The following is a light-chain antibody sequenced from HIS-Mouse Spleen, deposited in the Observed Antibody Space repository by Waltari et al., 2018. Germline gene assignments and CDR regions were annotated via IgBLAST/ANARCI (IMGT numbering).Light chain of an antibody. CDR1: SSDVGSYNL. CDR3: CSYAGSSTFVV. V-gene: IGLV2-23*01. Sequence: QSALTQPASVSGSPGQSITISCTGTSSDVGSYNLVSWYQQHPGKAPKLMIYEGSKRASGVSNRVSGSKSGNTASLTISGLQAEDEADYYCCSYAGSSTFVVFGGGTKLTVL. J-gene: IGLJ2*01. CDR2: EGS.